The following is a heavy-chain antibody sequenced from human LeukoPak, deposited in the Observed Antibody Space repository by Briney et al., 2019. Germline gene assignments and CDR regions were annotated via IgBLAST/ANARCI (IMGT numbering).Heavy chain of an antibody. CDR3: AREYDFWSGYLGHYFDY. CDR1: GDSISVYY. J-gene: IGHJ4*02. Sequence: SETLSLTCTVSGDSISVYYWSWIRQPPGKGLEWIGEINHSGSTNYNPSLKSRVTISVDTSKNQFSLKLSSVTAADTAVYYCAREYDFWSGYLGHYFDYWGQGTLVTVSS. CDR2: INHSGST. D-gene: IGHD3-3*01. V-gene: IGHV4-34*01.